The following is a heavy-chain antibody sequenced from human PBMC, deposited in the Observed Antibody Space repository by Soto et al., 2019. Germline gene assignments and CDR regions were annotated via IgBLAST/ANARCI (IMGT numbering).Heavy chain of an antibody. Sequence: QVQLQESGPGLVKPSQTLSLTCSVSGDSITSGDYHWTWIRQPPGKGLEWIGYIYYSGYTYYNPSLKSRFTMSLDTSTNQFSLKLNSVTAADTAVYYCARERDGYGVSHYGLDVWGQGTTVSVSS. D-gene: IGHD2-8*01. V-gene: IGHV4-30-4*01. J-gene: IGHJ6*02. CDR3: ARERDGYGVSHYGLDV. CDR2: IYYSGYT. CDR1: GDSITSGDYH.